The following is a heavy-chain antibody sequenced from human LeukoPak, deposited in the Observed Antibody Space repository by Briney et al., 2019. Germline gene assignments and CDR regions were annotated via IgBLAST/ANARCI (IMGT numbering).Heavy chain of an antibody. Sequence: SETLSLTCAVYGGSFSGYYWSWIRQPPGKGLEWIGEINHSGSTNYNPSLKSRATISVDTSKNQLPLKLSSVTAADTAVYYCARRRYSSSWYVGNWFDPWGQGTRVTVSA. V-gene: IGHV4-34*01. CDR2: INHSGST. J-gene: IGHJ5*02. D-gene: IGHD6-13*01. CDR1: GGSFSGYY. CDR3: ARRRYSSSWYVGNWFDP.